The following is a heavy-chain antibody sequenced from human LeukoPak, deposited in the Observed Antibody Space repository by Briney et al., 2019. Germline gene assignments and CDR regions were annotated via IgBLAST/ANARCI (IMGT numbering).Heavy chain of an antibody. Sequence: ASVKVSCKASGYTFTSYGISWVRQAPGQGLEWMGWISAYNGNTNYAQKLQGRVTMTTDTSTSTAYMELRSLRSADTAVYYSARRSSIAARRAIDYWGQGTLVTVSS. D-gene: IGHD6-6*01. CDR2: ISAYNGNT. CDR1: GYTFTSYG. CDR3: ARRSSIAARRAIDY. V-gene: IGHV1-18*01. J-gene: IGHJ4*02.